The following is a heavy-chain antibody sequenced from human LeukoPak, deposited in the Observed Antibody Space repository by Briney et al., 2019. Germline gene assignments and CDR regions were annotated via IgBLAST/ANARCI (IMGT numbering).Heavy chain of an antibody. Sequence: GGSLRLSCAASGFTFSSYGMHWVRQAPGKGLEWVAFIRYDGSNKYYADSVKGRFTISRDNSKNTLYLQMNSLRAEDTAVYYCAKDYKQAYDILTGYSDYWGQGTLVTVSS. J-gene: IGHJ4*02. V-gene: IGHV3-30*02. CDR3: AKDYKQAYDILTGYSDY. CDR2: IRYDGSNK. CDR1: GFTFSSYG. D-gene: IGHD3-9*01.